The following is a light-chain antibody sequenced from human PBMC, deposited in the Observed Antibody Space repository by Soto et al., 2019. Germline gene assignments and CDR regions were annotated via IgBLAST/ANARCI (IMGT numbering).Light chain of an antibody. CDR3: EQYFTSHIN. CDR1: LSVNSR. Sequence: EIVLTQSPGTLALSPGERATLSCRASLSVNSRLSWYPHKPGQAPRLLIPGASNRASGIPARFSDWGSGTDFTLNIIRVDPADFAFYYCEQYFTSHINFGQGTRLESK. J-gene: IGKJ5*01. V-gene: IGKV3-20*01. CDR2: GAS.